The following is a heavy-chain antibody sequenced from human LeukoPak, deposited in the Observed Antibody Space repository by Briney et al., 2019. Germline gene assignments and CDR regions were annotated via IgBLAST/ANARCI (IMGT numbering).Heavy chain of an antibody. CDR1: GGSFSGYY. J-gene: IGHJ3*02. CDR3: ARSAKLRIVGATDAFDI. Sequence: SETLSLTCAVYGGSFSGYYWSWIRQPPGKGLEWIGEINHSGSTNYNPSLKSRVTISVDTSKNQFSLKLSSVTAADTAVYYCARSAKLRIVGATDAFDIWGQGTMVTVSS. V-gene: IGHV4-34*01. D-gene: IGHD1-26*01. CDR2: INHSGST.